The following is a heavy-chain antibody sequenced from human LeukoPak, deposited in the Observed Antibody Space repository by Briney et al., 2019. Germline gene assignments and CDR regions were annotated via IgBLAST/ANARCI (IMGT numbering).Heavy chain of an antibody. Sequence: GGSLRLSCAASGFTFSSYGMHWVRQAPGKGLEWVACIRYDGSNKYYADSVKGRFTISRDNSKNSLYLQMNSLRAEDTAVYYCARSVQPFYYYYMDVWGKGTTVTVSS. CDR1: GFTFSSYG. V-gene: IGHV3-30*02. CDR2: IRYDGSNK. D-gene: IGHD4-17*01. J-gene: IGHJ6*03. CDR3: ARSVQPFYYYYMDV.